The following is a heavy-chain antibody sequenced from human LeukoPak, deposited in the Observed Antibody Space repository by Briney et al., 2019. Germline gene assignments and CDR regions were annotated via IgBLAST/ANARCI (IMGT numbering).Heavy chain of an antibody. CDR2: IKQDGSEK. V-gene: IGHV3-7*01. CDR1: GFTFSSYW. CDR3: ARLKYSGSYPADY. J-gene: IGHJ4*02. D-gene: IGHD1-26*01. Sequence: PGGSLRLSCAASGFTFSSYWMSWVRQAPGKGLEWVANIKQDGSEKYYVDSVKGRFTISRDNAKNSLYLQMNSLRAEDTAVYYCARLKYSGSYPADYWGQGTLVTVSS.